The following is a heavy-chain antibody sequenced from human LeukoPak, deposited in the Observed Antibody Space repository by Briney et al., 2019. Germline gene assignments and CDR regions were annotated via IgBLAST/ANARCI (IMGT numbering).Heavy chain of an antibody. CDR2: IYYSGST. Sequence: GSLRLSCAASGFTVSSNYMTWVRQAPGEGLEWIGSIYYSGSTYYNPSLKSRVTISVDTSKNQFSLKLSSVTAADTAVYYCARHDYSNRIFDYWGQGTLVTVSS. CDR3: ARHDYSNRIFDY. CDR1: GFTVSSNY. J-gene: IGHJ4*02. V-gene: IGHV4-39*01. D-gene: IGHD4-11*01.